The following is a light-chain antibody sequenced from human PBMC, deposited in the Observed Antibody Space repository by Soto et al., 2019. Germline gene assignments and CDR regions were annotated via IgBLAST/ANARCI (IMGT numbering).Light chain of an antibody. CDR3: ETWDTNSWV. CDR2: LERTGTY. Sequence: QPVLTQSSSASASLGSSVKLTCTLSSRHSGYTIAWHQQQPGKAPRYLMNLERTGTYNKGSGVPDRFSGSSSGADRYLTISNLQFEDEADYYCETWDTNSWVFGGGTQLTVL. CDR1: SRHSGYT. V-gene: IGLV4-60*02. J-gene: IGLJ3*02.